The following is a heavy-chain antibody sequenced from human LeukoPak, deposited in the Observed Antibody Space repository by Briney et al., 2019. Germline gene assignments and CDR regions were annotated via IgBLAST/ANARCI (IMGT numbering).Heavy chain of an antibody. D-gene: IGHD4-17*01. CDR3: ARDADYGDWGGIDP. J-gene: IGHJ5*02. CDR1: GFTFSRYW. CDR2: INSDGSRI. Sequence: GGSLRLSCAASGFTFSRYWMHRVRQAPGKGLVWVSRINSDGSRISYADSVKGRFTISRDNAKNTLYLQMNSLRAEDTAVYYCARDADYGDWGGIDPWGQGTLVTVSS. V-gene: IGHV3-74*01.